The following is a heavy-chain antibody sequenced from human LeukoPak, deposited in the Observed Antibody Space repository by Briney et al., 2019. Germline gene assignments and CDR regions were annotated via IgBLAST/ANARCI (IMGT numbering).Heavy chain of an antibody. CDR2: ISTSSIYI. CDR3: ARDPSNSGSYSRLDQ. V-gene: IGHV3-21*01. D-gene: IGHD1-26*01. CDR1: GFTFSSYG. J-gene: IGHJ4*02. Sequence: GGSLRLSCAASGFTFSSYGMSWVRQAPGRGLEWVSSISTSSIYIYYADSVKDRFSISRDNAKKSLYLEMNSLRAEDTAVYYCARDPSNSGSYSRLDQWGQGTLVTVSS.